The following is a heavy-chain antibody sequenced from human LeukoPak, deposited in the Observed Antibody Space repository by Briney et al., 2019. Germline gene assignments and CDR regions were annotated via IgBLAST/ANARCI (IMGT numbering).Heavy chain of an antibody. CDR2: INPNSGGT. D-gene: IGHD2-21*02. J-gene: IGHJ4*02. CDR1: GYTFTGYY. Sequence: ASVKVSCKASGYTFTGYYMHWVRQAPGQGLEWMGWINPNSGGTNYAQKFQGRVTMTRDTPISTAYMELSRLRSDDTAVYYCARRSVVVTATDFDYWGQGTLVTVSS. CDR3: ARRSVVVTATDFDY. V-gene: IGHV1-2*02.